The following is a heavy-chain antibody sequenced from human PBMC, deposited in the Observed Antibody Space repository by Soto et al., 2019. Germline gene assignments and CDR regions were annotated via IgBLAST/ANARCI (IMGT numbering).Heavy chain of an antibody. Sequence: QVQLVESGGGVVQPGRSLRLSCAASGFTFSSYGMRWVRQAPGKGLEWVAVIWYDGSNKYYADSVKGRFTISRDNSKNTLYLQMNSLRAEDTAVYYCARTGGQYYDSSGHFDYWGQGTLVTVSS. CDR2: IWYDGSNK. CDR3: ARTGGQYYDSSGHFDY. J-gene: IGHJ4*02. V-gene: IGHV3-33*01. CDR1: GFTFSSYG. D-gene: IGHD3-22*01.